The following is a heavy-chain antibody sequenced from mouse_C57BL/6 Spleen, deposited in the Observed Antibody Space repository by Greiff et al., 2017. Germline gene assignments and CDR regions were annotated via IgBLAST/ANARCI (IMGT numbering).Heavy chain of an antibody. CDR3: AKTHGYDSYYCFDD. V-gene: IGHV1-39*01. Sequence: VHVKQSGPELVKPGASVKISCKASGYSFTDYNMNWVKQSNGQSLEWIGVINPNYGTTSYNQKFKGKATLTVDQSSSTAYMQLNSLTSEDSAVXYGAKTHGYDSYYCFDDWGQGTTLTVSS. CDR2: INPNYGTT. D-gene: IGHD2-3*01. J-gene: IGHJ2*01. CDR1: GYSFTDYN.